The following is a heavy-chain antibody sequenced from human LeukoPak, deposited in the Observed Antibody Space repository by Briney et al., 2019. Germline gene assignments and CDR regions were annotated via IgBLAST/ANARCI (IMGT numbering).Heavy chain of an antibody. CDR1: GFTFSSYS. CDR2: IKKTGSET. J-gene: IGHJ4*02. V-gene: IGHV3-7*01. CDR3: AREDGYCSGGNCYSYFDS. Sequence: GGSLRLSCAASGFTFSSYSMNWVRQAPGKGLEWVAYIKKTGSETYYVDSVKGRFTITRDNTRNSLFLQMYSLRAEDTAVYFCAREDGYCSGGNCYSYFDSWGQGTLVTVSS. D-gene: IGHD2-15*01.